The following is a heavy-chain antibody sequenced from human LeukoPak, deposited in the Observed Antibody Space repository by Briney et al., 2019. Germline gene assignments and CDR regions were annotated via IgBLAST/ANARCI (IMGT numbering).Heavy chain of an antibody. CDR2: INPNTGGT. D-gene: IGHD4-17*01. J-gene: IGHJ4*02. CDR3: TRDYGDY. CDR1: GYTFTDYY. Sequence: ASVKVSCKTSGYTFTDYYIHWVRQAPGQGLEWMGWINPNTGGTNFSQKFQGRLTVTRDTSITTVYMELTRLISDDTAFYYCTRDYGDYWGQGALVTVSS. V-gene: IGHV1-2*02.